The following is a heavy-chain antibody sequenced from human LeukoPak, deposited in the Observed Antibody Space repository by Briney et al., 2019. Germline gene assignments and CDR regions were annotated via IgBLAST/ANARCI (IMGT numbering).Heavy chain of an antibody. CDR2: IYHSGST. J-gene: IGHJ5*02. CDR1: GGSISSGGYS. Sequence: SETLSLTCAVPGGSISSGGYSWSWIRQPPGKGLEWIGYIYHSGSTYYNPSLKSRVTISVDRSKNQFSLKLSSVTAADTAVYYCARTRITMVRGVYRFDPWGQGTLVTVSS. CDR3: ARTRITMVRGVYRFDP. D-gene: IGHD3-10*01. V-gene: IGHV4-30-2*01.